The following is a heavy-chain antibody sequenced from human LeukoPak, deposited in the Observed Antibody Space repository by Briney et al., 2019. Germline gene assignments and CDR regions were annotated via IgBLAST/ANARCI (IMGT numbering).Heavy chain of an antibody. Sequence: GGSLRLSCAASGFTFSSYDMSWVRQAPGKGLEWVSVIYSGGSTYYADSVKGRFTISRDNSKNTLYLQMNSLRAEDTAVYYCARDLLPNYGSGSYGWFDPWGQGTLVTVSS. CDR3: ARDLLPNYGSGSYGWFDP. CDR1: GFTFSSYD. D-gene: IGHD3-10*01. V-gene: IGHV3-53*01. J-gene: IGHJ5*02. CDR2: IYSGGST.